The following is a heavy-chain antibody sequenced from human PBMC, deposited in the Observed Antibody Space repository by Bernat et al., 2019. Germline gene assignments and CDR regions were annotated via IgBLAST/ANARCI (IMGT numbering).Heavy chain of an antibody. J-gene: IGHJ4*02. V-gene: IGHV3-15*01. CDR3: ATESLHGDGFDY. CDR1: GFIFSDAW. D-gene: IGHD4-17*01. CDR2: IKSKTDGGTT. Sequence: EVQLVESGGGLVKPGGSLRLSCAASGFIFSDAWMNWVRQAPGKGLEWVGRIKSKTDGGTTDYAVPVKGRFTISRDDSKNTLYLQMNGLKTEDTAVYFCATESLHGDGFDYWGQGTLVTVSS.